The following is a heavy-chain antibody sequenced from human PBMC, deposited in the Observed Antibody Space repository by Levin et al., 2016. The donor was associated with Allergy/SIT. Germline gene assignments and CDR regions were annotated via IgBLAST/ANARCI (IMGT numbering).Heavy chain of an antibody. Sequence: SETLSLTCSVSGGSISSAGYHWTWIRQNPGGAWSGLDTSLTNGNTYYNPSLRSRITMSVDASHNQFSLRVASLTAADTAVYFCAREDGSTFDYWGQGTLVTVSS. J-gene: IGHJ4*02. CDR1: GGSISSAGYH. CDR3: AREDGSTFDY. CDR2: SLTNGNT. V-gene: IGHV4-31*03.